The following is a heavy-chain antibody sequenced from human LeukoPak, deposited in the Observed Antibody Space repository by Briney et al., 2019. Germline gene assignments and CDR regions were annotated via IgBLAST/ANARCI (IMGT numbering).Heavy chain of an antibody. CDR1: GFTFSSYA. Sequence: GRSLRLSCAASGFTFSSYAMHWVRQAPGKGLEWVAVISYDGTEKYYGDSVKGRFTISRDNSKNTLYLQMNSLRAEDTALYYCARDGHGVPLDYWGQGTLVTVSP. J-gene: IGHJ4*02. CDR3: ARDGHGVPLDY. CDR2: ISYDGTEK. D-gene: IGHD4-17*01. V-gene: IGHV3-30-3*01.